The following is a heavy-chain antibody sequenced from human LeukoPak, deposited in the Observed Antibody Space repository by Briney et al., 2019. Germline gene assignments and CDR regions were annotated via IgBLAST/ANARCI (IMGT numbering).Heavy chain of an antibody. CDR1: GGSFSGYY. J-gene: IGHJ4*02. D-gene: IGHD6-19*01. CDR3: SSGWYDGPYYFDY. V-gene: IGHV4-34*03. CDR2: INHSGST. Sequence: SETLSLTCAVYGGSFSGYYWSWIRQPPGKGLEWIGEINHSGSTNYNPSLKSRVTISVDTSKNQFSLKLSSVTAADTAVYYCSSGWYDGPYYFDYWGQGTLVTVSS.